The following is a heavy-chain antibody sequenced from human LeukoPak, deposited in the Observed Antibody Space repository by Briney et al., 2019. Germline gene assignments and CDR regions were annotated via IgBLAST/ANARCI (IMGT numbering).Heavy chain of an antibody. J-gene: IGHJ4*02. CDR2: IRSKAYGGTT. D-gene: IGHD6-6*01. CDR1: GFTFGDYA. V-gene: IGHV3-49*04. Sequence: PGGSLRLSCTASGFTFGDYAMSWVRQAPGKGLEWVGFIRSKAYGGTTEYAASVKGRFAISRDDSKSIAYLQMNSLKTEDTAVYYCTRDLLAWDSSSPFDYWGQGTLVTVSS. CDR3: TRDLLAWDSSSPFDY.